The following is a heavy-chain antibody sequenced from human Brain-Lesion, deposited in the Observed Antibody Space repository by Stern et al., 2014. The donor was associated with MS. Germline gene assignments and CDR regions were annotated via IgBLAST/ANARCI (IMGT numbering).Heavy chain of an antibody. D-gene: IGHD1-14*01. V-gene: IGHV1-8*01. CDR2: MSPSSGDT. CDR1: GSTFTTID. J-gene: IGHJ4*02. CDR3: AGGQPEMSHFDS. Sequence: MQLVESGAEVRRPGASVRVSCKTSGSTFTTIDINWVRQATGHGLEWMGWMSPSSGDTGYAQKFQGRVTMTRDTSINTAYMELSSLVSEDTAVYYCAGGQPEMSHFDSWGQGTQVIVSS.